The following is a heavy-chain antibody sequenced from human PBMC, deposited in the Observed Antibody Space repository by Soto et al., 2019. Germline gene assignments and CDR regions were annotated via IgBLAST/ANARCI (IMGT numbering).Heavy chain of an antibody. CDR2: ISWEGSSP. Sequence: VQLVESGGVVVQPGVSLSLSCAASGFTFYDYTMQWVRQPPGKGLEWVSLISWEGSSPYYADSVKGRFNISRDNSKNSLYLQIHSLRAEATALSYCAKGDGASYCSSTSCSRDYWGQGTLVTVAS. CDR3: AKGDGASYCSSTSCSRDY. J-gene: IGHJ4*02. D-gene: IGHD2-2*01. CDR1: GFTFYDYT. V-gene: IGHV3-43*01.